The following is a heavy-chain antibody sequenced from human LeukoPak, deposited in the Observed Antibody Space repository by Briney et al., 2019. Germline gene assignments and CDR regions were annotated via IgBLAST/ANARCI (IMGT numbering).Heavy chain of an antibody. CDR3: ASHVVVVAAMVY. CDR2: ISSSSSYI. CDR1: GFTFSSYS. J-gene: IGHJ4*02. Sequence: AGGSLRLSCAASGFTFSSYSMNWVRQAPGKGLEWVSSISSSSSYIYYADSVKGRFTISRDNAKNSLYLQMNSLRAEDTAVYYCASHVVVVAAMVYWGQGTLVTVSS. D-gene: IGHD2-15*01. V-gene: IGHV3-21*01.